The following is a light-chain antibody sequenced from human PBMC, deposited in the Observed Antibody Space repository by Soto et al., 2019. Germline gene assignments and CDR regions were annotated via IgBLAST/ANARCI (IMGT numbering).Light chain of an antibody. J-gene: IGLJ2*01. CDR2: DDS. CDR1: NIGGIS. V-gene: IGLV3-21*02. Sequence: SYELTQPPSVSVAPGQTASITCGGNNIGGISVHWYQQKPGQAPVLVVYDDSDRPSGIPERFSGSNSGNTATLTISRVEAGDEADYYCQVWDMTTYHVVFGGGTKVTV. CDR3: QVWDMTTYHVV.